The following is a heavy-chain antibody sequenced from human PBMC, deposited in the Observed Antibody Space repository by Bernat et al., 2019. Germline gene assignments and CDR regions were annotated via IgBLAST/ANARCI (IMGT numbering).Heavy chain of an antibody. CDR1: GFTFSSYG. CDR3: ATGAVRYFDWLLPDIDY. CDR2: IWYDGSNK. V-gene: IGHV3-33*01. D-gene: IGHD3-9*01. Sequence: QVQLVESGGGVVQPGRSLRLSCAASGFTFSSYGMHWVRQAPGKGLEWVAVIWYDGSNKYYADSVKGRFTISRDNSKNTLYLQMNSLRAEDTAVYYCATGAVRYFDWLLPDIDYWGQGTLVTVSS. J-gene: IGHJ4*02.